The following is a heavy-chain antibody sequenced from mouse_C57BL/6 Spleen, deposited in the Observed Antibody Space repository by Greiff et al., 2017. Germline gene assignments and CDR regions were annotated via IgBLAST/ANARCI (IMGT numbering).Heavy chain of an antibody. CDR3: ARQNYGSSYDWFAY. V-gene: IGHV5-6*01. D-gene: IGHD1-1*01. Sequence: EVQLQESGGDLVKPGGSLKLSCAASGFTFSSYGMSWVRQTPDKRLEWVATISSGGSYTYYPDSVKGRFTISRDNAKNTLYLQMSSLKSEDTAMYYCARQNYGSSYDWFAYWGQGTLVTVSA. J-gene: IGHJ3*01. CDR1: GFTFSSYG. CDR2: ISSGGSYT.